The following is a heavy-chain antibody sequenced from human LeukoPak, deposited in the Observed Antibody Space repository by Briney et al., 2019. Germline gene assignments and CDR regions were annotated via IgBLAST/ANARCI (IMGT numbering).Heavy chain of an antibody. CDR3: ARDPSSDRFQYFDF. CDR1: GFTFSHFD. CDR2: MTTFDARI. D-gene: IGHD6-19*01. J-gene: IGHJ4*02. V-gene: IGHV3-21*01. Sequence: PGGSLRLSCAASGFTFSHFDFIWVRQAPGKGLEWVASMTTFDARIYSADSVRGRFTISRDTAKTSLFLHMNSLTAEDTAVYYCARDPSSDRFQYFDFWGQRALVTVSS.